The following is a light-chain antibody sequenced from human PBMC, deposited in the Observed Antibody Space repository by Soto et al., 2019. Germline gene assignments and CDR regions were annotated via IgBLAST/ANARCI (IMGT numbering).Light chain of an antibody. V-gene: IGKV3-11*01. CDR1: QSVTSY. CDR2: DAS. CDR3: QKRSQWPPEFT. Sequence: EIVLTQSPATLSLSPGDRATLSCRASQSVTSYLTWYQQKPGQPPRLLIYDASKRATGIPDRFSGSGSGTDFTLTITSLEPEDFAVYYCQKRSQWPPEFTFGGGTKVEIK. J-gene: IGKJ4*01.